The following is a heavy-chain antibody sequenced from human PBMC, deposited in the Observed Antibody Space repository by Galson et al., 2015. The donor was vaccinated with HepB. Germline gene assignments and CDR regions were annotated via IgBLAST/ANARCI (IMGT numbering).Heavy chain of an antibody. CDR3: AKDGGELLGGLFVDPIDY. Sequence: SLRLSCAASGFTFSSYAMSWVRQAPGKGLEWVSAISGSGGSTYYADSVKGRFTISRDNSKNTLYLQMNSLRAEDTAVYYCAKDGGELLGGLFVDPIDYWGQGTLVTVSS. J-gene: IGHJ4*02. V-gene: IGHV3-23*01. D-gene: IGHD1-26*01. CDR1: GFTFSSYA. CDR2: ISGSGGST.